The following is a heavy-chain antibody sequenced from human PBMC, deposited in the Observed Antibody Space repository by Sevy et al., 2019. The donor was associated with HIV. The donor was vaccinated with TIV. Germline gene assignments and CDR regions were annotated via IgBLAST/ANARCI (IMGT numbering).Heavy chain of an antibody. CDR3: ARHLPTYSSSWYAGARWFDP. V-gene: IGHV4-39*01. Sequence: SETLSLTCTVSGYSINRNTYWGWIRQPPGKGLEWIGSIYYSGSTYYNPSLKSRVTISVDTSKNQFSLKLSSVTAADTAVYYCARHLPTYSSSWYAGARWFDPWGQGTLVTVSS. CDR2: IYYSGST. D-gene: IGHD6-13*01. J-gene: IGHJ5*02. CDR1: GYSINRNTY.